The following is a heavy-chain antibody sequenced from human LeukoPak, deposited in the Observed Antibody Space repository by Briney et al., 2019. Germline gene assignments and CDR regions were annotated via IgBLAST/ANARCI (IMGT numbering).Heavy chain of an antibody. D-gene: IGHD5-18*01. CDR3: AKGNLQLGQDACDI. V-gene: IGHV3-23*01. CDR2: IGPDDAT. CDR1: GFPLSGNA. Sequence: PGGPLSLSCAASGFPLSGNAVSWVRQAPGKRPEWVAGIGPDDATFYPASVRGRFTISRDTSQNTMYLQMNSLRAEDTALYYCAKGNLQLGQDACDIWGQGTMVTVSS. J-gene: IGHJ3*02.